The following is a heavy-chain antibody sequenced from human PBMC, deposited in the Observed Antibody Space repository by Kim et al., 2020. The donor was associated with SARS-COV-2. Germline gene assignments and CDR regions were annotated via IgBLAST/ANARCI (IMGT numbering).Heavy chain of an antibody. J-gene: IGHJ3*02. V-gene: IGHV4-39*07. CDR3: ARDGWPRGGDFDI. CDR1: GGSISSSSYY. CDR2: IYYSGST. D-gene: IGHD2-15*01. Sequence: SETLSLTCTVSGGSISSSSYYWGWIRQPPGKGLEWIGSIYYSGSTYYNPSLKSRVTISVDTSKNQFSLKLGTVTAADTAVYYCARDGWPRGGDFDIWGQGTMITVSS.